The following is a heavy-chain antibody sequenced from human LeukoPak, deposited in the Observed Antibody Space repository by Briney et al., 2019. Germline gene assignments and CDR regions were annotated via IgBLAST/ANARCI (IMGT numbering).Heavy chain of an antibody. D-gene: IGHD5-12*01. J-gene: IGHJ4*02. CDR2: VIGSSGST. CDR1: GFTLSNDA. CDR3: AKGGYDYIEIGYFDY. Sequence: QSGGSLRLSCAASGFTLSNDAMKWVRQAPGKGLEWGSVVIGSSGSTDYADSVKGRFTISRDNSKNTLYLEMNSLRAEDTAIYYCAKGGYDYIEIGYFDYWGQGTLVTVSS. V-gene: IGHV3-23*01.